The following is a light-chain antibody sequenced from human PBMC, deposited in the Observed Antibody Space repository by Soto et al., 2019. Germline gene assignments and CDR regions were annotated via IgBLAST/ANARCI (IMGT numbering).Light chain of an antibody. Sequence: DVVMTQTPLSLSVTPGQPASISCKSSQSLLHITGETFLFWYLQKPGQSPQLLIYEVSTRVSGVPDRFSGSGSGTDFTLEISRAETDAVGIYYCMQSTQLPPTFGQRTRLEIK. J-gene: IGKJ5*01. CDR2: EVS. V-gene: IGKV2D-29*02. CDR3: MQSTQLPPT. CDR1: QSLLHITGETF.